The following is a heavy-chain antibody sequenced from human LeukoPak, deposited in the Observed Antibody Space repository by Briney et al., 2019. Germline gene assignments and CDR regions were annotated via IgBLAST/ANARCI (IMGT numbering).Heavy chain of an antibody. J-gene: IGHJ4*02. D-gene: IGHD3-22*01. CDR3: ATGPGNYYDSSGYRDY. CDR2: FDPEDGET. CDR1: GYTLTELS. V-gene: IGHV1-24*01. Sequence: ASVKVSCKVSGYTLTELSMHWVRQAPGKGLEWMGGFDPEDGETIYAQKFQGRVTMTEDTSTDTAYMELSSLRSEDTAVYYCATGPGNYYDSSGYRDYWGQGTLVTVSS.